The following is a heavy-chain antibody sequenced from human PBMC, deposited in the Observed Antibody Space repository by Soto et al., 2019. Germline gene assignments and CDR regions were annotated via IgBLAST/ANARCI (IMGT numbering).Heavy chain of an antibody. V-gene: IGHV3-30*03. J-gene: IGHJ5*02. D-gene: IGHD2-2*01. Sequence: GGSLRLSCAASGFTFSSYGMHWVRQAPGKGLEWVAVISYDGSNKYYADYVKGRFTISRDNSKNTLYLQMNSLRSDDTAVYYCARAYCSSTSCYADGNWFDPWGQGTLVTVSS. CDR2: ISYDGSNK. CDR3: ARAYCSSTSCYADGNWFDP. CDR1: GFTFSSYG.